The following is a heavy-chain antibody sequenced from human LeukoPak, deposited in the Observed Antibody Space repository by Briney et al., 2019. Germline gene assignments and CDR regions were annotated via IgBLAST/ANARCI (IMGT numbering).Heavy chain of an antibody. J-gene: IGHJ4*02. V-gene: IGHV1-46*01. CDR2: INPSGGST. CDR1: GYTFTSYG. CDR3: ARSPDILTVIDY. Sequence: GASVKVSCKASGYTFTSYGISWARQAPGQGLEWMGIINPSGGSTSYAQKFQGRVTMTRDTSTSTVYMELSSLRSEDTAVYYCARSPDILTVIDYWGQGTLVTVSS. D-gene: IGHD3-9*01.